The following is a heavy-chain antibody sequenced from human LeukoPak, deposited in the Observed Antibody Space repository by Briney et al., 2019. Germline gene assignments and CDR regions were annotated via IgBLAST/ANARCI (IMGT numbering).Heavy chain of an antibody. CDR2: IVVGSGNT. Sequence: GASVKVSCKASGFTFTSSAMQWVRQARGQRLEWIGWIVVGSGNTNYAQKFQERVTITRDMSTSTAYMELSSLRSEDTAVYYCAADSSSWYLQIENAFDIWGQGTMVTVSS. CDR1: GFTFTSSA. V-gene: IGHV1-58*02. CDR3: AADSSSWYLQIENAFDI. D-gene: IGHD6-13*01. J-gene: IGHJ3*02.